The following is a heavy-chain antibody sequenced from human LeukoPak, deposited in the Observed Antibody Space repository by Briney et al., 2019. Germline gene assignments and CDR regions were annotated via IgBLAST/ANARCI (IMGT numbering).Heavy chain of an antibody. Sequence: ASVKVSCKASGFTFSSYAMSWVRQAPGKGLEWVSSISSTAATTYYADSVKGRFTISRDNAKNTLYLQLSSLRVEDTAVYYCARRTLFGVIKPPDYWGQGTLVTVSS. CDR1: GFTFSSYA. J-gene: IGHJ4*02. CDR3: ARRTLFGVIKPPDY. CDR2: ISSTAATT. V-gene: IGHV3-23*01. D-gene: IGHD3-3*01.